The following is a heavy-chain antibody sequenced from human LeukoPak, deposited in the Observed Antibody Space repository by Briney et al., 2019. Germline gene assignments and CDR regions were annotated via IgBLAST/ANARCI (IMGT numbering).Heavy chain of an antibody. CDR2: INPNAGDT. J-gene: IGHJ4*02. CDR3: TREGRVGVPFDY. D-gene: IGHD2-15*01. CDR1: GYTFTDSY. V-gene: IGHV1-2*02. Sequence: ASLKVSCKTSGYTFTDSYMHWVRQAPGQGLEWIGWINPNAGDTTYAQGFHGRVTMTRDTSISTVYMELYSLKLDDTAVYYCTREGRVGVPFDYWGQGTLVTVSS.